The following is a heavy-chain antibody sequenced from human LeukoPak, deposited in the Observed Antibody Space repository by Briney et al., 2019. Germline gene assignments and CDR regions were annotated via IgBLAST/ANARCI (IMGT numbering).Heavy chain of an antibody. CDR2: IHTSGST. V-gene: IGHV4-4*07. CDR3: ARDEYYYGSGSYRYDY. D-gene: IGHD3-10*01. J-gene: IGHJ4*02. Sequence: SETLSLTCAVYGESFVGYYWSWIRQPAGKGLEWIGRIHTSGSTNYNPSLKSRVTMSVDTSKNQFSLKLKSVTAADTAVYYCARDEYYYGSGSYRYDYWGQGTLVTVSS. CDR1: GESFVGYY.